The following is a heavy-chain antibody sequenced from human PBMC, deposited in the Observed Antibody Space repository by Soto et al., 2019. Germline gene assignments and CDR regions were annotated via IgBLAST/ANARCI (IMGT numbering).Heavy chain of an antibody. J-gene: IGHJ4*02. CDR3: AIARVADAALDH. CDR1: GFIFSNNG. Sequence: GGSLRLSCAGSGFIFSNNGMHWVRQAPGKGLEWVAFMSYDGSAKFYADSVKGRFTISRDNSKSTLFLHMSNLRAEDTAMYYCAIARVADAALDHWGQGTLVTVSS. V-gene: IGHV3-30*02. CDR2: MSYDGSAK. D-gene: IGHD6-6*01.